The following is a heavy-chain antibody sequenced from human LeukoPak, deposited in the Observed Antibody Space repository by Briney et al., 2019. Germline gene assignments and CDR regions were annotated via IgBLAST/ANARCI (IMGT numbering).Heavy chain of an antibody. Sequence: GGSLRLSCAASGFTFSSYAMSWVRQAPGKGLEWVSGISGSGGSTYYADSVKGRFTISRDNSKNTLYLQMNSLRAEDTAVYYCAKVPSYGLYYFDDWGQGTLVTVSS. CDR2: ISGSGGST. J-gene: IGHJ4*02. V-gene: IGHV3-23*01. CDR3: AKVPSYGLYYFDD. CDR1: GFTFSSYA. D-gene: IGHD5-18*01.